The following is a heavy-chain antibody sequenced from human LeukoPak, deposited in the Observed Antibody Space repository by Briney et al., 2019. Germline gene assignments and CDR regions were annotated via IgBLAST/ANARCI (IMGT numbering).Heavy chain of an antibody. CDR3: ARGLTGRFDY. D-gene: IGHD1-20*01. CDR2: ISSSSSYI. CDR1: GFTFSNAW. J-gene: IGHJ4*02. Sequence: GGSLRLSCAAPGFTFSNAWMSWVRQAPGKGLEWVSSISSSSSYIYYADSVKGRFTISRDNAKNSLYLQMNSLRAEDTAVYYCARGLTGRFDYWGQGTLVTVSS. V-gene: IGHV3-21*01.